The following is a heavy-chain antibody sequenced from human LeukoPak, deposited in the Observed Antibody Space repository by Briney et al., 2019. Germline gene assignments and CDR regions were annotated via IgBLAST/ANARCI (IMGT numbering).Heavy chain of an antibody. V-gene: IGHV5-51*01. CDR3: ARLRGSSLSYWYSDL. CDR1: GYSFTGYW. J-gene: IGHJ2*01. CDR2: VYPGNSDT. D-gene: IGHD6-13*01. Sequence: GESLKISCKGSGYSFTGYWIGWVRQMPGKGLEWMGIVYPGNSDTRFSPSFQGQVTISADKSISTAYLQWSSLKASDTAMYYCARLRGSSLSYWYSDLWGRGTLVTVSS.